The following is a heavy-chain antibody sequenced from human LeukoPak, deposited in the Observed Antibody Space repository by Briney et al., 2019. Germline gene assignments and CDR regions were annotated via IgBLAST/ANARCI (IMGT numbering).Heavy chain of an antibody. Sequence: GGTLTLSRSASGFPFSSYWMTWVRHAPAKGLEWVAIINQDGGEKYYVDSVKGRCTITRDKAKTSVYLQLNSLSAEDTAVYYYAREDYYGSGNYVAWGGGFDVWGQGTTVTVSS. V-gene: IGHV3-7*01. CDR1: GFPFSSYW. J-gene: IGHJ6*02. CDR2: INQDGGEK. CDR3: AREDYYGSGNYVAWGGGFDV. D-gene: IGHD3-10*01.